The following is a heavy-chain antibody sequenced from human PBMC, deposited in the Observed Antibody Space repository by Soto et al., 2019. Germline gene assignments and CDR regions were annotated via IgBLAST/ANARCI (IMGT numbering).Heavy chain of an antibody. CDR3: AKYYDSNPSSLHFDF. V-gene: IGHV4-39*07. J-gene: IGHJ4*02. CDR1: GGYISNRSYY. D-gene: IGHD3-22*01. CDR2: IYYSGST. Sequence: SEPLSLTCTVSGGYISNRSYYWSWIRQPPGKGLEWIGSIYYSGSTNYNPSLKSRVTISVDTSKNQFSLNLSSVTAADTAVYYCAKYYDSNPSSLHFDFWGQGALVTVSS.